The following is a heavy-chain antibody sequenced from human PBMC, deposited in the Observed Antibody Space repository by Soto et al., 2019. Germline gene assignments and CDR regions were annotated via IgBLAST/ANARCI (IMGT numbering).Heavy chain of an antibody. CDR2: IYYSGST. J-gene: IGHJ3*02. CDR1: GGSISSYY. D-gene: IGHD5-12*01. V-gene: IGHV4-59*01. Sequence: SETLSLTCTVSGGSISSYYWSWIRQPPGKGLEWIGYIYYSGSTNYNPSLKSRVTISVDTCKNQFSLKLSSVTAADTAVYYCAEDSSEATDAFDIWGQGTRVTVS. CDR3: AEDSSEATDAFDI.